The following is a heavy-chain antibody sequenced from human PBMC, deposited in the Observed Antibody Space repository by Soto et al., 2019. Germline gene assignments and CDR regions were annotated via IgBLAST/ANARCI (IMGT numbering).Heavy chain of an antibody. CDR1: GGSFSGHS. J-gene: IGHJ5*01. CDR3: STRAYDTNGYYRFDP. Sequence: SEPLSLTCAVYGGSFSGHSWTWIRQSPGKGLEWIGDINHSGRVNYSPSLKSRVTISLDTSKNQFSLTLSAVTAADTAMYYCSTRAYDTNGYYRFDPWGQGTLVTVSS. D-gene: IGHD3-22*01. V-gene: IGHV4-34*01. CDR2: INHSGRV.